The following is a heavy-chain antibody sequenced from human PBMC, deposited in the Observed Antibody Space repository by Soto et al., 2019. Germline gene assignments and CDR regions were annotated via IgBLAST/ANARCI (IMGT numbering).Heavy chain of an antibody. J-gene: IGHJ4*02. Sequence: SETLSLTCTVSGGSISSSSYYWGWIRQPPGKGLEWIGSFYYSGSTRYNPSLKSRVTISVDTSKNQFSLKLSSVTAADTAVYYCARDKITGLFDYWGQGTLVTVSS. CDR1: GGSISSSSYY. V-gene: IGHV4-61*01. CDR2: FYYSGST. CDR3: ARDKITGLFDY. D-gene: IGHD2-8*02.